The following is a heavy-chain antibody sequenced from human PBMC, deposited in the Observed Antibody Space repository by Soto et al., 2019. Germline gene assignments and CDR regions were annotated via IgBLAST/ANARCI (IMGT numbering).Heavy chain of an antibody. CDR2: INHSGST. D-gene: IGHD5-12*01. Sequence: SETLSLTCAVYGGSFSGYYWSWIRQPPGKGLEWIGEINHSGSTNYNPSLKSRVTISVDTSKNQFSLKLSSVTAADTAVYYCATRTFGYSGYDAISWYFDYWGQGTLVT. J-gene: IGHJ4*02. V-gene: IGHV4-34*01. CDR1: GGSFSGYY. CDR3: ATRTFGYSGYDAISWYFDY.